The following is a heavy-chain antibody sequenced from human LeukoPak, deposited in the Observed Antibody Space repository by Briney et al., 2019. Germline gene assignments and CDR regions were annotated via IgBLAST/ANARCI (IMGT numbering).Heavy chain of an antibody. V-gene: IGHV3-9*03. D-gene: IGHD6-19*01. CDR3: AKAAGTSYYYYYMDV. J-gene: IGHJ6*03. Sequence: PGRSLRLSCAASALTLDDYPMQWVRQAPGKGMGWVAGISGNSGSIGYADSVKGRFTISRDNAKNSLYLQMNSLRAEDMALYYCAKAAGTSYYYYYMDVWGKGTTVTVSS. CDR1: ALTLDDYP. CDR2: ISGNSGSI.